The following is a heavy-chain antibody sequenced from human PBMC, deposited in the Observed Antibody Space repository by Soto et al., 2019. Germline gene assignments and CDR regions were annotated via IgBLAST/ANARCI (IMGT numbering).Heavy chain of an antibody. Sequence: QVTLKESGPVLVKPTETLTLTCSVSGFSLSKARMGVSWIRQPPGKALEWLAHIFWNDERSYNTSLKSRLTXPXXXSXSQVVLTMTNVDPVDTGTYFCARALREGLPIYYFDSWGQGTLVTVSS. V-gene: IGHV2-26*01. CDR2: IFWNDER. J-gene: IGHJ4*02. CDR3: ARALREGLPIYYFDS. D-gene: IGHD2-15*01. CDR1: GFSLSKARMG.